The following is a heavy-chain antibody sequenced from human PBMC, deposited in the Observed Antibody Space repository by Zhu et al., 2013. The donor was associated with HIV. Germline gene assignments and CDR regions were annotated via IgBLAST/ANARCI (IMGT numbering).Heavy chain of an antibody. J-gene: IGHJ5*02. CDR3: ARDGASIAARPSNARAYNWFDP. V-gene: IGHV1-69*01. Sequence: QVQLVQSGAEVKKPGSSVKVSCKASGGTFSSYAISWVRQAPGQGLEWMGGIIPIFGTANYAQKFQGRVTITADESTSTAYMELSSLRSEDTAVYYCARDGASIAARPSNARAYNWFDPWGRGNPGHRLL. CDR1: GGTFSSYA. CDR2: IIPIFGTA. D-gene: IGHD6-6*01.